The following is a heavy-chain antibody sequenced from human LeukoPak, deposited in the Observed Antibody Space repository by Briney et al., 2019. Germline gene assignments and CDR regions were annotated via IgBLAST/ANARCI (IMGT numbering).Heavy chain of an antibody. D-gene: IGHD3-10*01. CDR2: ISGSGGST. CDR3: AKDGVFTNGGFDS. CDR1: ASSFSDYA. V-gene: IGHV3-23*01. J-gene: IGHJ4*02. Sequence: GGSLRLSCAASASSFSDYAMGWVRQAPGKGLGWVSSISGSGGSTYYADSVKGRFTISRDNSKNTLYLQMNNLRAEDTAVYYCAKDGVFTNGGFDSWGQGTLVTVSS.